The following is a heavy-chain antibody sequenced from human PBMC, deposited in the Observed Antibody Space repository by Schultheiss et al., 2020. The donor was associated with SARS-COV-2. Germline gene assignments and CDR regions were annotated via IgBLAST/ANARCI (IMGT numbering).Heavy chain of an antibody. V-gene: IGHV4-59*12. CDR1: GGSISSYY. J-gene: IGHJ6*03. CDR2: INHSGST. D-gene: IGHD3-10*01. CDR3: ARDGTRGYYYYYMDV. Sequence: SETLSLTCTVSGGSISSYYWSWIRQPTGRGLEWIGEINHSGSTNYNPSLKSRVTMSVDTSKNQFSLQLNSVTPEDTAVYYCARDGTRGYYYYYMDVWGKGTTVTVSS.